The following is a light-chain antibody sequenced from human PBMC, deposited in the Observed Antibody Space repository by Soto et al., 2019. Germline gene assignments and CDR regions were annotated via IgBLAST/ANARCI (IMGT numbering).Light chain of an antibody. CDR3: QHYNSYSWT. V-gene: IGKV1-5*01. J-gene: IGKJ1*01. CDR2: DAS. CDR1: QSITIW. Sequence: DIQMTQSPSTLSASVGDRVTITCRASQSITIWLTWYQQKPGKAPKLLIFDASSLESGVPSRFSGSGSGTEFTLTISSLQPDDFVTYYCQHYNSYSWTFGQGTKVEIK.